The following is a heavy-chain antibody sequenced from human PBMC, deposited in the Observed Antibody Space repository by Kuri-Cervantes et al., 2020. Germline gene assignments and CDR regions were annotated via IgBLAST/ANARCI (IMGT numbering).Heavy chain of an antibody. Sequence: ASVKVSCNASGYTFTSYGISWVRQAPGQGLEWMGWISAYNGNTNYAQKLQGRVTMTTDTSTSTAYMELRSLRSDDTALYYCAKGFRGSGPVAFDIWGQGTMVTVSS. CDR2: ISAYNGNT. V-gene: IGHV1-18*01. D-gene: IGHD2-15*01. CDR3: AKGFRGSGPVAFDI. J-gene: IGHJ3*02. CDR1: GYTFTSYG.